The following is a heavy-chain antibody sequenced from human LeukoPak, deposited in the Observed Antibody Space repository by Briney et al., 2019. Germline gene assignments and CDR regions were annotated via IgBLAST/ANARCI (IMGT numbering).Heavy chain of an antibody. CDR1: GGSFSGYY. CDR2: VTHSGST. CDR3: ARGFNMTTVTENWFDP. D-gene: IGHD4-17*01. J-gene: IGHJ5*02. V-gene: IGHV4-34*01. Sequence: SETLSLTCAVYGGSFSGYYWSWIRQPPGKGLEWIGEVTHSGSTNYNPSLKSRVTISVDTSKNQFSLKLTSVTAADTAVYYCARGFNMTTVTENWFDPWGQGTLVTVSS.